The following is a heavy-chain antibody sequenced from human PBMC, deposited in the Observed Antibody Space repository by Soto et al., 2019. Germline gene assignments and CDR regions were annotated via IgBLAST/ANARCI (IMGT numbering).Heavy chain of an antibody. D-gene: IGHD5-12*01. CDR2: INHSGST. CDR3: ARGYRGGYSGYDYGTGGRFDP. CDR1: GGSFSGYY. V-gene: IGHV4-34*01. Sequence: QVQLQQWGAGLLKPSETLSLTCAVYGGSFSGYYWSWIRQSPGKGLEWIGEINHSGSTNYNPSPKSRVTVSVDTSKNQFSLKLSSVTAADTAVYCCARGYRGGYSGYDYGTGGRFDPWGQGTLVTVSS. J-gene: IGHJ5*02.